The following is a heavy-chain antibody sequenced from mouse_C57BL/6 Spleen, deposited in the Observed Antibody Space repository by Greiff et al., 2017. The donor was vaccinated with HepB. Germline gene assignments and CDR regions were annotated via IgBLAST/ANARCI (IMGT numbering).Heavy chain of an antibody. CDR1: GYAFSSSW. V-gene: IGHV1-82*01. D-gene: IGHD3-3*01. J-gene: IGHJ3*01. CDR2: IYPGDGDT. CDR3: ARSGRAGTGFAY. Sequence: VQLQQSGPELVKPGASVKISCKASGYAFSSSWMNWVKQRPGKGLEWIGRIYPGDGDTNYNGKFKGKATLTADKSSSTAYMQLSSLTSEDSAVYFCARSGRAGTGFAYWGQGTLVTVSA.